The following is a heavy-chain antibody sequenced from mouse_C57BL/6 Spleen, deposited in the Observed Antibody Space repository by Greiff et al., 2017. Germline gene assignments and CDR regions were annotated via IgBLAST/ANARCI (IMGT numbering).Heavy chain of an antibody. CDR3: AKNENYSNFYYCDY. CDR2: IWRGGST. V-gene: IGHV2-5*01. Sequence: QVQLKESGPGLVQPSQSLSITCTVSGFSLTSYGVHWVRQSPGKGLEWLGVIWRGGSTDYNAAFMSRLSITKDNSKSQVFFKMNSLQADDTAIYYCAKNENYSNFYYCDYWGQGTTLTVSS. J-gene: IGHJ2*01. CDR1: GFSLTSYG. D-gene: IGHD2-5*01.